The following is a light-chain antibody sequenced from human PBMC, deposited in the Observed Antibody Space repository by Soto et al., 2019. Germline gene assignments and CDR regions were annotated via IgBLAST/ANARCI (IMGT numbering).Light chain of an antibody. CDR1: QSVSTN. V-gene: IGKV3-11*01. CDR2: DAS. J-gene: IGKJ4*01. CDR3: QQRNNWTST. Sequence: EIVLTQSPATLSLSPGERAALSCRASQSVSTNLAWYQHNPGQAPRLLIYDASNRAPVIPARFTGSGSGTDFTLTISSLETEDFAVDVCQQRNNWTSTFGGGTKVEI.